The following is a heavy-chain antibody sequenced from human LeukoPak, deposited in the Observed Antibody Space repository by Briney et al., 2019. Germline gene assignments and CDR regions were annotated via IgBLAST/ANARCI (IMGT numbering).Heavy chain of an antibody. CDR3: ARLQRDSGSYPGFDY. J-gene: IGHJ4*02. CDR2: IYYSGST. V-gene: IGHV4-39*01. CDR1: GGSISSNNYY. Sequence: SEALSLTCTVSGGSISSNNYYWGWIRQPPGKGLEWIGSIYYSGSTYYNPSLKSRVTISVDTSKNQFSLKLSSVTAADTAVYYCARLQRDSGSYPGFDYWGQGTLVTVSS. D-gene: IGHD1-26*01.